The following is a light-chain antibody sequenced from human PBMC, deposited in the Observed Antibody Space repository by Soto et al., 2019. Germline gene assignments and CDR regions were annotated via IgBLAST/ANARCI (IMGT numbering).Light chain of an antibody. CDR3: CSHAGSYTYV. V-gene: IGLV2-11*01. CDR1: SSVVGGYNY. Sequence: QSALTQPRSVSGSPGQSLTISCTGTSSVVGGYNYVSWYQQHPGKAPKLMIYDVTKRPSGVPDRFSGSKSGNTASLTISGLQAEDEGDYYCCSHAGSYTYVFGTGTKVTVL. CDR2: DVT. J-gene: IGLJ1*01.